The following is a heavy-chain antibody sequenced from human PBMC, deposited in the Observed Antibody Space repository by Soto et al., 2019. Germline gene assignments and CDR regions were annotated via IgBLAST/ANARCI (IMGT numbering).Heavy chain of an antibody. CDR3: ARPSITMVRGVTPSWFDP. V-gene: IGHV4-39*01. D-gene: IGHD3-10*01. Sequence: SETLSLTCTVSGGSISSSSYYWGWIRQPPGKGLEWIGSIYYSGSTYYNPSLKSRVTISVDTSKNQFSPKLSSVTAADTAVYYCARPSITMVRGVTPSWFDPWGQGTLVTVSS. CDR1: GGSISSSSYY. CDR2: IYYSGST. J-gene: IGHJ5*02.